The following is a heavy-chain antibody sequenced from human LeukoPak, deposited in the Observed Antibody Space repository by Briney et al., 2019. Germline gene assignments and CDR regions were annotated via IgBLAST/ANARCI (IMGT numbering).Heavy chain of an antibody. J-gene: IGHJ5*02. CDR2: ISGSGGTT. CDR1: GFTFSSYA. D-gene: IGHD3-3*01. Sequence: GGSLRLSCAASGFTFSSYAMSWVRQAPGKGLEWVSAISGSGGTTYYADSVKGRFTISRDNSKNTLYLKMNSLRAEDTAVYYSAKGSNDFWSGYLPGFDPWGQGTLVTVPS. CDR3: AKGSNDFWSGYLPGFDP. V-gene: IGHV3-23*01.